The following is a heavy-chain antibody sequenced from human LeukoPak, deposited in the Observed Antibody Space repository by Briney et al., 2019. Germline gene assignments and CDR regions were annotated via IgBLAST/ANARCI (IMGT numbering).Heavy chain of an antibody. D-gene: IGHD6-6*01. CDR2: IYYSGST. V-gene: IGHV4-39*07. Sequence: PSETLSLTCTVSGGSISSSSYYWGWIRQPPGKGLEWIGSIYYSGSTYYNPSLKSRVTISVDTSKNQFSLKLSSVTAADTAVYYCARDTGLVSLDWFDPWGQGTLVTVSS. CDR1: GGSISSSSYY. J-gene: IGHJ5*02. CDR3: ARDTGLVSLDWFDP.